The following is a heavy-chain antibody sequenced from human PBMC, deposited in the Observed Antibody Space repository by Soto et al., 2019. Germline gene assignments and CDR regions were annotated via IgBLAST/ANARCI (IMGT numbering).Heavy chain of an antibody. CDR1: GYSFTSYW. D-gene: IGHD6-6*01. J-gene: IGHJ6*02. CDR3: ARAYSSSSYYYYGMDV. Sequence: PGKSLKISCKGSGYSFTSYWIGWVRQMPGKGPEWMGIIYPGDSDTRYSPSFQGQVTISADKSISTAYLQWSSLKASDTAMYYCARAYSSSSYYYYGMDVWGQGTTVTVSS. V-gene: IGHV5-51*03. CDR2: IYPGDSDT.